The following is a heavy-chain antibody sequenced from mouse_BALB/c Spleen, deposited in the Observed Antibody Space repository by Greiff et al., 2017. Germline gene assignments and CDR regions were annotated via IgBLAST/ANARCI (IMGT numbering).Heavy chain of an antibody. CDR3: TRSFTTVVATPFDY. Sequence: VQLKESGTVLARPGASVKMSCKASGYSFTSYWMHWVKQRPGQGLEWIGAIYPGNSDTSYNQKFKGKAKLTAVTSASTAYMELSSLTNEDSAVYYCTRSFTTVVATPFDYWGQGTTLTVSS. J-gene: IGHJ2*01. CDR2: IYPGNSDT. V-gene: IGHV1-5*01. CDR1: GYSFTSYW. D-gene: IGHD1-1*01.